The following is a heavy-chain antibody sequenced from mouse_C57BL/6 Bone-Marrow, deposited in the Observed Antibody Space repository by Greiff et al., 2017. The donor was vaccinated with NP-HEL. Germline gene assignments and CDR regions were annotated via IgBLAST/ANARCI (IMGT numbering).Heavy chain of an antibody. CDR1: GFNIKDYY. J-gene: IGHJ4*01. CDR2: IDPEDGET. D-gene: IGHD4-1*01. Sequence: VHVKQSGAELVKPGASVKLSCTASGFNIKDYYMHWVKQRTEQGLEWIGRIDPEDGETKYAPKFQGKATITADTSSNTADLQLSSLTSEDTAVYYCARGTGTLYYAMDYWGQGTSVTVSS. CDR3: ARGTGTLYYAMDY. V-gene: IGHV14-2*01.